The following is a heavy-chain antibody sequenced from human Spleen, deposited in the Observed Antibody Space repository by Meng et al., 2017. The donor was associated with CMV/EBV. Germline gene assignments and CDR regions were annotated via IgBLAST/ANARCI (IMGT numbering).Heavy chain of an antibody. V-gene: IGHV1-2*02. CDR3: ARKRNGTWRPPDY. CDR1: GYTFRDYY. Sequence: ASVKVSCKASGYTFRDYYIHWVRQAPGQGLEWMGWINPNSAGTNYAQKLQGRVTMTTDTSTSTAYMELRSLRSDDTAVYYCARKRNGTWRPPDYWGQGTLVTVSS. D-gene: IGHD1-1*01. J-gene: IGHJ4*02. CDR2: INPNSAGT.